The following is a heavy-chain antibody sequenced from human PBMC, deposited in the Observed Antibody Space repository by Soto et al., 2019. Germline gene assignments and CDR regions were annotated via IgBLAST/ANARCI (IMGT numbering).Heavy chain of an antibody. CDR2: ISYDGSNK. J-gene: IGHJ4*02. CDR1: GFTFSSYG. Sequence: QVQLVESGGGVVQPGRSLRLSCAASGFTFSSYGMHWVRQAPGKGLEWVAVISYDGSNKYYADSVKGRFTISRDNSKNTLYLQMNSLRAEDTAVYYCAKDNLGHNSYCGGDCYWTSRGYFDYWGQGTLVTVSS. D-gene: IGHD2-21*02. CDR3: AKDNLGHNSYCGGDCYWTSRGYFDY. V-gene: IGHV3-30*18.